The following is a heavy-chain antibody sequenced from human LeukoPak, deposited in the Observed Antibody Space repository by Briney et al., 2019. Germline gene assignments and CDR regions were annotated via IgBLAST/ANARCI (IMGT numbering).Heavy chain of an antibody. CDR2: FYSGGST. CDR1: GFTVSSNY. CDR3: VTYQLLLYGFDY. D-gene: IGHD2-2*01. J-gene: IGHJ4*02. Sequence: GGSLRLSCAASGFTVSSNYMSWVRQAPGKGLEWVSMFYSGGSTFYADSVKGRFTIARDSSKNTLYLQMNTLRAEDTAVYYCVTYQLLLYGFDYWGQGTLVTVSS. V-gene: IGHV3-66*01.